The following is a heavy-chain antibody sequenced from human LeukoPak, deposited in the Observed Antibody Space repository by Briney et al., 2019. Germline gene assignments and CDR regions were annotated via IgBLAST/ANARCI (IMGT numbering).Heavy chain of an antibody. V-gene: IGHV4-34*01. J-gene: IGHJ4*02. D-gene: IGHD1-26*01. CDR3: ARHGSRYGIVGARKGFDY. Sequence: SETLSLTCAVYGGSFSGYYWSRIRQPPGKGLEWIGEINHSGSTNYNPSLKSRVTISVDTSKNQFSLKLSSVTAADTAVYYCARHGSRYGIVGARKGFDYWGQGTLVTVSS. CDR1: GGSFSGYY. CDR2: INHSGST.